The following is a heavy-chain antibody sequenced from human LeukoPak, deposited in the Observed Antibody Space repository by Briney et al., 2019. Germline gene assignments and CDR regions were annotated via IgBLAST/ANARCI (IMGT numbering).Heavy chain of an antibody. V-gene: IGHV3-74*01. D-gene: IGHD2-15*01. CDR3: ARAHCSGGSCYSGDLVDY. Sequence: PGGSLRLSCAASGFTFSRYWMHWVRQAPGKGLVWVSRINTDGSSTSYADSVKGRFTISRDNAKNTLYLQMNSLRAEDTAVYYCARAHCSGGSCYSGDLVDYWGQGTLVTVSS. CDR2: INTDGSST. CDR1: GFTFSRYW. J-gene: IGHJ4*02.